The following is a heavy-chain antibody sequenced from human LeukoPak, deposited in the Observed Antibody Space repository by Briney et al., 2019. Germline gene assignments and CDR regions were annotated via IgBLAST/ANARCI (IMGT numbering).Heavy chain of an antibody. CDR3: ARYVAGLYLFDY. J-gene: IGHJ4*02. D-gene: IGHD1-14*01. CDR1: GGSISSYY. V-gene: IGHV4-59*01. CDR2: IYYSGST. Sequence: PSETLSLTCTVSGGSISSYYWSWIRQPPGKGLEWIGYIYYSGSTNYNPSLKSRVTISVDTSKNQFSLKLSSVTAEDTAVYYCARYVAGLYLFDYWGQGTLVTVSS.